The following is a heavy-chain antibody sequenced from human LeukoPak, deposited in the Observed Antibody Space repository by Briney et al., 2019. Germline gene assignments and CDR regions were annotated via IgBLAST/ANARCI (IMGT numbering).Heavy chain of an antibody. V-gene: IGHV3-48*03. CDR2: ISGIGTTK. CDR3: AREPPTRGAFEY. CDR1: GCIFSSYE. J-gene: IGHJ4*02. Sequence: PGGSLRLSRAASGCIFSSYEMNWVRQPPGRGLEGVSYISGIGTTKYYGGSVKDRFTVSLEKPKNELYLQMNRLRAEDTAVYYCAREPPTRGAFEYWGQGTLVTVSS. D-gene: IGHD1-26*01.